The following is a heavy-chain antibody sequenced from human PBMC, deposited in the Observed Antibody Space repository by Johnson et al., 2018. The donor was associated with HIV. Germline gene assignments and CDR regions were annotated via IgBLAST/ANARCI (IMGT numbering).Heavy chain of an antibody. Sequence: MQLVESGGGVVQPGGSLRLSCAASGFTFDDYAMHWVRQAPGKGLEWVSGISGSGGSTYYADSVKGRFTISRDNSKNTLYLQMNSLRAEDTAVYYCARRGNYLADALDIWGQGTMVTVSS. D-gene: IGHD1-7*01. CDR2: ISGSGGST. J-gene: IGHJ3*02. CDR3: ARRGNYLADALDI. CDR1: GFTFDDYA. V-gene: IGHV3-23*04.